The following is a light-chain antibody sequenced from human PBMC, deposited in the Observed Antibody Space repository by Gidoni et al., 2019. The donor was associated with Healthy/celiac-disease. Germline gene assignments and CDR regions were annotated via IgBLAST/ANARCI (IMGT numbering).Light chain of an antibody. CDR2: GAS. V-gene: IGKV3-20*01. CDR3: QQYGSSPIT. CDR1: QCVSSSY. J-gene: IGKJ5*01. Sequence: IVLTQSPRTLSLSPGARATLSCRASQCVSSSYLAWYQQKPGQAPRLLIYGASSRATGIPDRFSGSGSGTDFTLTISRLEPEDFAVYYCQQYGSSPITFXQXTRLEIK.